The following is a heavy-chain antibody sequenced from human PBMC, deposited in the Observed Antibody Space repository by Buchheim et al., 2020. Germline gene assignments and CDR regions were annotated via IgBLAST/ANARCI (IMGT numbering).Heavy chain of an antibody. J-gene: IGHJ4*02. CDR1: GFTFSTYA. Sequence: EVQLAESGGGLVQPGGSLRLSCAASGFTFSTYAMSWVRQAPGKGLEWVSTISDGGTRTFYADSVKGRFTISRDNAKDTLDLQMFSLRAEDTAVYYCAKFLDWRYSSSFDYWGQGTL. V-gene: IGHV3-23*04. CDR3: AKFLDWRYSSSFDY. CDR2: ISDGGTRT. D-gene: IGHD3/OR15-3a*01.